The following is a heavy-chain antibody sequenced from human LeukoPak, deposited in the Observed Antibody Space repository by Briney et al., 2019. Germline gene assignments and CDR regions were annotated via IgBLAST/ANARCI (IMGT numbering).Heavy chain of an antibody. V-gene: IGHV3-23*01. CDR1: GFTFSTYA. CDR3: ARDRAGELLWFGELFT. J-gene: IGHJ5*02. CDR2: IDGSGGGGST. Sequence: GGSLRLSCAASGFTFSTYAMSWVRQGPGKGLEWVSVIDGSGGGGSTYYADSVKGRFTISRDNSKNTLYLQMNSLRAEDTAVYYCARDRAGELLWFGELFTWGQGTLVTVSS. D-gene: IGHD3-10*01.